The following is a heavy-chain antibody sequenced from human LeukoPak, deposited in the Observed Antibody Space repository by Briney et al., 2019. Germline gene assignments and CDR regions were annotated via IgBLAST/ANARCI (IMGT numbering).Heavy chain of an antibody. J-gene: IGHJ3*02. CDR1: GFTVSSNY. CDR2: IYSGGST. Sequence: PGGSLRLSCAASGFTVSSNYMSWVRQAPGKGLEWVSVIYSGGSTYYADSVKGRFTISRDNSKNTLYLQMNSLRAEDTAVYYCARDLVTTHRDAFDIWGRGTMVTVSS. CDR3: ARDLVTTHRDAFDI. D-gene: IGHD4-17*01. V-gene: IGHV3-66*01.